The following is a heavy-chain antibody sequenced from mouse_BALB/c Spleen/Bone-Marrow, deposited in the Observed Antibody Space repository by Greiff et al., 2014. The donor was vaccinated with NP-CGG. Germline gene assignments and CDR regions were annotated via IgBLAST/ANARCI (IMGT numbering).Heavy chain of an antibody. CDR1: GYTFTEYI. CDR2: FYPGSGSI. Sequence: QVQLKESGAGLVTPGASVQLSCKASGYTFTEYIIHWVKQRSGQGLEWIGWFYPGSGSIKYNEKFKDKATLTADKSSSTVYMELSRLTSEDSAVYFCARHESYGNYLYFDVWGAGTTVTVSS. J-gene: IGHJ1*01. CDR3: ARHESYGNYLYFDV. V-gene: IGHV1-62-2*01. D-gene: IGHD2-10*02.